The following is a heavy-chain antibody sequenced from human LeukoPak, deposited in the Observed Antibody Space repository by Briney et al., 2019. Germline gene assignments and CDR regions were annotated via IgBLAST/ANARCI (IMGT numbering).Heavy chain of an antibody. J-gene: IGHJ4*02. CDR2: VFHSGST. CDR3: ARVIAAAGTGWVDY. CDR1: GYSISTGYY. D-gene: IGHD6-13*01. Sequence: PSETLSLTCAVSGYSISTGYYWGWIRQPPGKGLEWIGNVFHSGSTYYNPSLKSRVTMSVDTSKNQFSLKLTSVTAVDTAVYYCARVIAAAGTGWVDYWGQGTLVTVSS. V-gene: IGHV4-38-2*01.